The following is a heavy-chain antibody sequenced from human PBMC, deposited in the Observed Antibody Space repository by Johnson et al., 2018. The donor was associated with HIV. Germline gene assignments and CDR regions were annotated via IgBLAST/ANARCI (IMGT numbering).Heavy chain of an antibody. Sequence: QVQLVESGGVVVHPGGSLRLSCAASGFSFSSYAMHWVRQAPGKGLEWVTVISYDGSNKYYADSVKGRFTISRDNSKNTLYLQMNSLRAEDTAVYYCARDRWELGDAFDIWGQGTMVTVSS. J-gene: IGHJ3*02. CDR1: GFSFSSYA. D-gene: IGHD1-26*01. CDR3: ARDRWELGDAFDI. CDR2: ISYDGSNK. V-gene: IGHV3-30*04.